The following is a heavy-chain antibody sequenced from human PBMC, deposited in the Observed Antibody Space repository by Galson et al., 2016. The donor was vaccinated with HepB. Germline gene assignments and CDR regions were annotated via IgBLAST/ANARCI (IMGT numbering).Heavy chain of an antibody. CDR3: ARVRWLEPLDY. Sequence: SLRLSCAASGFTFTTYEMTWVRQAPGTGLEWISYINSYGSTIYYADSVKGRFTISRDNAENSLYLQMNSLRAEDTAVYYCARVRWLEPLDYWGQGTLVTVSS. CDR1: GFTFTTYE. V-gene: IGHV3-48*03. D-gene: IGHD6-19*01. CDR2: INSYGSTI. J-gene: IGHJ4*02.